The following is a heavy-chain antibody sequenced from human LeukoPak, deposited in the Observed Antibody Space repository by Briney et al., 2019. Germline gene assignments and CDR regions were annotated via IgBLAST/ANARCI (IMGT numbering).Heavy chain of an antibody. Sequence: ASVKVSCKASGYTFTGYYMHWVRQAPGQGLEWMGRINPNSGGTNYAQKFQGRVTMTRDTSISTAYMELSRLRSDDAAVYYCARRRKYCSSTSCYSADGFDYWGQGTLVTVSS. D-gene: IGHD2-2*01. CDR1: GYTFTGYY. V-gene: IGHV1-2*06. CDR2: INPNSGGT. J-gene: IGHJ4*02. CDR3: ARRRKYCSSTSCYSADGFDY.